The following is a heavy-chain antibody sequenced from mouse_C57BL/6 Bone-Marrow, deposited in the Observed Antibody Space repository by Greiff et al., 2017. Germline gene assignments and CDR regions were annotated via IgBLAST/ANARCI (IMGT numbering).Heavy chain of an antibody. CDR3: TTPIYYNYGLDY. J-gene: IGHJ2*01. Sequence: VQLKESGAELVRPGASVKLSCTASGFNIKDDYMHWVKQRPEQGLEWIGWIDPENGDTEYASKFQGKATITADTSSNTAYLQLSSLTSEDTAVYFCTTPIYYNYGLDYWGQGTTLTGSS. CDR1: GFNIKDDY. V-gene: IGHV14-4*01. CDR2: IDPENGDT. D-gene: IGHD2-4*01.